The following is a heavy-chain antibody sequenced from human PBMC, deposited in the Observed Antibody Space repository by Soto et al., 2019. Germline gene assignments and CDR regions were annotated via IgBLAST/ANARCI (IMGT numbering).Heavy chain of an antibody. V-gene: IGHV1-46*01. CDR1: GYTFTSYY. D-gene: IGHD3-3*01. CDR3: IFGLNIWSCYYAFDV. Sequence: ASVKVSCKASGYTFTSYYMHWVRQAPGQGLEWMGIINPSGGSTSYAQKFQGRVTMTRDKSTSTVYMELSSLRSEDTAVYYCIFGLNIWSCYYAFDVWGKGTMVTVSS. CDR2: INPSGGST. J-gene: IGHJ3*01.